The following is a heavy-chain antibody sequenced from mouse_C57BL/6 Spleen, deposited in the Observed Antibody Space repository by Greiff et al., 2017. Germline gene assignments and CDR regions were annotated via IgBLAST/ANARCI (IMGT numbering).Heavy chain of an antibody. D-gene: IGHD2-5*01. J-gene: IGHJ2*01. CDR1: GYTFTDYC. Sequence: VQLQQSGPVLVKPGASVKMSCKASGYTFTDYCMNWVKQSHGKSLEWIGVINPYNGGTSYNQKFKGKATLTVDKSSSTAYMELNSLTSEDSAVYYCARSSSNPYFDYWGQGTTLTVSS. CDR3: ARSSSNPYFDY. V-gene: IGHV1-19*01. CDR2: INPYNGGT.